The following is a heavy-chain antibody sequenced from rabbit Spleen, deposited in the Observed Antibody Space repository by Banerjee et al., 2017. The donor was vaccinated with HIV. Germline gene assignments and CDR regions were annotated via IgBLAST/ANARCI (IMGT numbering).Heavy chain of an antibody. Sequence: QEQLEESGGDLVKPGASLTLTCTASGFSFSSGSWICWVRQAPGKGLEWIGCIPTGGGSTYYANWAKGRFTISKTSSTTVTLQMTSLTAADTATYFCARDAGSGAYIDVYFDLWGPGTLVTVS. D-gene: IGHD8-1*01. CDR1: GFSFSSGSW. CDR2: IPTGGGST. CDR3: ARDAGSGAYIDVYFDL. J-gene: IGHJ4*01. V-gene: IGHV1S45*01.